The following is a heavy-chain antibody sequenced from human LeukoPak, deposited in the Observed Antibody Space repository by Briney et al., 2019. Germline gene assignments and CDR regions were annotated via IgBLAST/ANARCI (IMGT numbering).Heavy chain of an antibody. J-gene: IGHJ3*02. D-gene: IGHD1-26*01. V-gene: IGHV1-58*02. CDR3: AKGHIVGATYDAFDT. Sequence: SVKVSCKSSGFTFTSSAMQWVRQARGQRLEWIGWIVVGSGNTNYAQKFQEGVTTTRDMSTSTAYMELSSLRAEDTAVYYCAKGHIVGATYDAFDTWGQGTMVTVSS. CDR1: GFTFTSSA. CDR2: IVVGSGNT.